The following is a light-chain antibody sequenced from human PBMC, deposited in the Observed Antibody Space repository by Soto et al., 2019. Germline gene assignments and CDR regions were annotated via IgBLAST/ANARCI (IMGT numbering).Light chain of an antibody. V-gene: IGKV3-15*01. J-gene: IGKJ1*01. CDR1: ENLNTN. Sequence: EIVLTQSPGTLSLSPVARANLSCLVSENLNTNLAWYQQRPGQPPTLIMYGASTRATGVPARFTGSGSGTAFTLPIRSLKSEDFAASYCQKYNNWPQWTCG. CDR3: QKYNNWPQWT. CDR2: GAS.